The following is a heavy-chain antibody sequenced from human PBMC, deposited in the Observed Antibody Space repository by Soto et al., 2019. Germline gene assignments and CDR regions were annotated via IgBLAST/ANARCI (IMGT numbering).Heavy chain of an antibody. CDR2: IFYTGTT. J-gene: IGHJ5*02. D-gene: IGHD2-2*01. Sequence: SETLSLTCSVSGGSINYNSYYWGWIRQPPGRGLEWVGGIFYTGTTYYSPSLKDRVTISVDTSKNSFSLNLTSVTAADTAVYFCARLVVVAPVANAWGQGTLVTVSS. CDR1: GGSINYNSYY. CDR3: ARLVVVAPVANA. V-gene: IGHV4-39*02.